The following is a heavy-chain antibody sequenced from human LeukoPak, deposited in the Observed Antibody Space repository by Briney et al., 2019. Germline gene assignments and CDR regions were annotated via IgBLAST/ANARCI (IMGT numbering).Heavy chain of an antibody. Sequence: SETLSLTCTVSGGAIDTYFWSWIRQPPGKGLEWIGYVAVPYGESTKYNPSLKSRVTISLDSSRKQFSLNLSSVTAADAAVYYCARDNWNDGNYYYGVAVWGQGTTVTVSS. CDR2: VAVPYGEST. D-gene: IGHD1-1*01. J-gene: IGHJ6*02. CDR3: ARDNWNDGNYYYGVAV. CDR1: GGAIDTYF. V-gene: IGHV4-59*01.